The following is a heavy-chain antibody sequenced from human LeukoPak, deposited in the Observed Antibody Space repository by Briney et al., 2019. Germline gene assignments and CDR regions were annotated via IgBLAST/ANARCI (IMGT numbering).Heavy chain of an antibody. V-gene: IGHV4-39*01. CDR2: IYNSGNT. D-gene: IGHD1-26*01. CDR3: ARRGASSNWFDP. J-gene: IGHJ5*02. Sequence: SETLSLTCTVSGGPISSSTYYWGWIRQPPGKGLEWIGNIYNSGNTYYSPSLKSRVTISVDPSKNQFSLKLTSVTAADTAVYYCARRGASSNWFDPWGQGTLVTVSS. CDR1: GGPISSSTYY.